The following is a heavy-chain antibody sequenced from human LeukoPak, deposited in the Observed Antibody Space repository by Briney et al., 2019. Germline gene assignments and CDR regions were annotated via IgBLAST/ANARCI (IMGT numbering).Heavy chain of an antibody. CDR1: VYTLTDLS. V-gene: IGHV1-24*01. CDR3: ATHRTTVITGLVY. CDR2: LDPADGET. J-gene: IGHJ4*02. Sequence: GASVKVSCKVSVYTLTDLSTHWVRQAPGKGLERMGGLDPADGETIYAQKFQGRVTMTEDTSTDTAYMEQNSQRSEDTAVYYCATHRTTVITGLVYWGQGTLVSVSS. D-gene: IGHD4-17*01.